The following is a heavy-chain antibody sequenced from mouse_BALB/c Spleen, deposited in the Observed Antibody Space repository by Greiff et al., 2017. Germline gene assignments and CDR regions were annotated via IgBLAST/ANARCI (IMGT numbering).Heavy chain of an antibody. Sequence: AQLQQPGAELVKPGASVKLSCKASGYTFTSYYMYWVKQRPGQGLEWIGGINPSNGGTNFNEKFKSKATLTVDKSSSTAYMQLSSLTSEDSAVYYCTRMRSSFRGDYWGQGTSVTVSS. CDR1: GYTFTSYY. CDR3: TRMRSSFRGDY. V-gene: IGHV1S81*02. J-gene: IGHJ4*01. CDR2: INPSNGGT.